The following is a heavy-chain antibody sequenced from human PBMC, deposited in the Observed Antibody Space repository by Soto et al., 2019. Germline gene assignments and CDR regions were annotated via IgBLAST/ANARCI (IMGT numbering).Heavy chain of an antibody. CDR2: ISDSGSVT. V-gene: IGHV3-11*01. CDR1: GFTFSNYY. Sequence: QVQLVDSGGGLVKPGGSLRLSCAASGFTFSNYYMTWIRQAPGKGLEWISYISDSGSVTYYADSVQGRFSISRDNAQNSLFLEMNDLRVDDTAVYYCARCLLGVGDPFDIWGQGTMVTVSS. CDR3: ARCLLGVGDPFDI. J-gene: IGHJ3*02. D-gene: IGHD2-15*01.